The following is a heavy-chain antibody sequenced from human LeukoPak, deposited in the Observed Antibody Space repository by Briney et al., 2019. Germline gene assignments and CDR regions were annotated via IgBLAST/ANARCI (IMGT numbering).Heavy chain of an antibody. CDR1: GGSISSSNEY. V-gene: IGHV4-39*01. Sequence: SSETLSLTCTVSGGSISSSNEYWGWIRQPPGRGLEWIGSVYESGTTHYHPSLKSRASISVDTSKNQFSLNLSSVTAADTAAYYCARGTHYFDYWGQGTLVTVSS. CDR2: VYESGTT. J-gene: IGHJ4*02. CDR3: ARGTHYFDY.